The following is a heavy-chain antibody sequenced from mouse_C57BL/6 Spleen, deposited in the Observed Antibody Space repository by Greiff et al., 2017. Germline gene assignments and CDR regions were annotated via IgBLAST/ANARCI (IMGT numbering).Heavy chain of an antibody. CDR2: ISGGGGNT. CDR1: GFTFSSYT. J-gene: IGHJ1*03. V-gene: IGHV5-9*01. D-gene: IGHD1-1*01. Sequence: DVMLVESGGGLVKPGGSLKLSCAASGFTFSSYTMSWVRQTPEKRLEWVATISGGGGNTYYPDSVKGRFTISRDNAKNTLYLQMSSLRSEDTALYYCARHADYYGRSDDWYFDVWGTGTTVTVSS. CDR3: ARHADYYGRSDDWYFDV.